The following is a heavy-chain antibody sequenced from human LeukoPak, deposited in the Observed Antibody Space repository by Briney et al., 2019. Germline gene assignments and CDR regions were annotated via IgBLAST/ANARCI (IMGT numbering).Heavy chain of an antibody. J-gene: IGHJ4*02. CDR2: IKQHGSEK. CDR1: GFTFSNYW. V-gene: IGHV3-7*05. Sequence: GGSLRLSCAASGFTFSNYWRNWVRQAPGKGLEWVSNIKQHGSEKYYVDSVKGRFTISRDNAKNSLYLQMNSLRAEDTAVYYCARAGQDYWGQGTLVTVSS. CDR3: ARAGQDY.